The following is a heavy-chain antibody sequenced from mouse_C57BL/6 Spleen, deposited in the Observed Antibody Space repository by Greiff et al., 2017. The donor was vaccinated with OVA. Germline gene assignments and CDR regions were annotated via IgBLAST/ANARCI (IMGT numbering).Heavy chain of an antibody. J-gene: IGHJ4*01. CDR1: GFSFNTYA. CDR2: IRSKSNNYAT. V-gene: IGHV10-1*01. CDR3: VREDYYGSSYAMDY. Sequence: EVQLQESGGGLVQPKGSLKLSCAASGFSFNTYAMNWVRQAPGKGLEWVARIRSKSNNYATYYADSVKDRFTISRDDSESMLYLQMNNLKTEDTAMYYCVREDYYGSSYAMDYWGQGTSVTVSS. D-gene: IGHD1-1*01.